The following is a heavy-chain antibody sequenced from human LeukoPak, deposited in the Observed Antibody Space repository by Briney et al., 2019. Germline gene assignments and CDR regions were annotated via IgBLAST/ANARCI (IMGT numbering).Heavy chain of an antibody. CDR2: ISWNSASV. V-gene: IGHV3-9*01. J-gene: IGHJ4*02. CDR1: GFTFDEYG. CDR3: AKDYGYSSSWYDY. D-gene: IGHD6-13*01. Sequence: GGTLRLSCEATGFTFDEYGMRGVRQGPRKSLERVSTISWNSASVGYVDSVKGRFTISRDNAKKTLYLQMNSLRPEDTALYYCAKDYGYSSSWYDYWGQGTLVTVSS.